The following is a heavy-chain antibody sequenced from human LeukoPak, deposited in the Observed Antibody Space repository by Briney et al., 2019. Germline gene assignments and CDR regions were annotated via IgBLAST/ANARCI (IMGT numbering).Heavy chain of an antibody. J-gene: IGHJ4*02. V-gene: IGHV3-21*01. CDR3: ARVPIFVGGVDY. D-gene: IGHD3-9*01. Sequence: GGSLRLSCAASGFTFSSYSMNWVRQAPGKGLEWVSSISSSSSYIYYADSVKGRFTISRDNAKNSLYLQMNSLRAEDTAVYYCARVPIFVGGVDYWGQGTLVTVSS. CDR1: GFTFSSYS. CDR2: ISSSSSYI.